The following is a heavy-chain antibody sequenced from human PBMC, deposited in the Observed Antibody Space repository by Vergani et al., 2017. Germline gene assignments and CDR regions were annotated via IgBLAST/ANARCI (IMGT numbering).Heavy chain of an antibody. CDR2: IYHSGST. CDR3: ARGLAWLRLAPVDY. Sequence: QVQLQESGPGLVKSSETLSLTCSVSFDSIRNLYCNWIRQPPGKGLEWIGSIYHSGSTYYNPSLKSRVTISVDTSKNQFSLKLSSVTAADTAVYYCARGLAWLRLAPVDYWGQGTLVTVSS. V-gene: IGHV4-38-2*02. CDR1: FDSIRNLY. D-gene: IGHD5-12*01. J-gene: IGHJ4*02.